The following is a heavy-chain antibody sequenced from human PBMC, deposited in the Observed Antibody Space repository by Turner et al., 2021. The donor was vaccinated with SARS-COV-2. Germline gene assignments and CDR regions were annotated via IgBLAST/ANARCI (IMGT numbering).Heavy chain of an antibody. Sequence: EAQLVEFGGGFVQQGGSLILSCAASEFTIGSHDMHWVRQATGEGLEWVSGIGYAGYTYYSDSVKGRFTISRDNVKNSLYLQMNSLRAGDSAVYYCTRGFDSNSGYNSKYYGMDVWGQGTTVTVSS. D-gene: IGHD6-25*01. J-gene: IGHJ6*02. CDR3: TRGFDSNSGYNSKYYGMDV. CDR2: IGYAGYT. V-gene: IGHV3-13*01. CDR1: EFTIGSHD.